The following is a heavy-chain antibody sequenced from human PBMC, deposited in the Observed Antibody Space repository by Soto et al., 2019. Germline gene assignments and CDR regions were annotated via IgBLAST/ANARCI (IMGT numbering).Heavy chain of an antibody. CDR1: GFTFSHYG. J-gene: IGHJ4*02. D-gene: IGHD1-26*01. CDR3: ARYSGKYQGPIDY. V-gene: IGHV3-30*03. Sequence: QVQLVESGGGVVQPGRSLRLSWAASGFTFSHYGIHWVRQAPGKGLDWLAVISYDGSNKHYADSVKGRFTVSRDNSKNTLYRQMNSLRAEDTAVYFCARYSGKYQGPIDYWGQGTLVTVSS. CDR2: ISYDGSNK.